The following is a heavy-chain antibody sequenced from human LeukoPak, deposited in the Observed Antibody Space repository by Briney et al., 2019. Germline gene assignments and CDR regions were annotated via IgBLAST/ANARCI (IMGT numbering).Heavy chain of an antibody. D-gene: IGHD1-7*01. V-gene: IGHV3-30*03. CDR1: GFTFSNYG. Sequence: GRSLRLSCTASGFTFSNYGMHWVRQAPGKGLEWVAVISYDGSNEYYADSVKGRFTVSRDNSKNTLYLQMNSLRPEDTAVYYCARDAAGTCLDYWGQGTLVTVSS. CDR2: ISYDGSNE. J-gene: IGHJ4*02. CDR3: ARDAAGTCLDY.